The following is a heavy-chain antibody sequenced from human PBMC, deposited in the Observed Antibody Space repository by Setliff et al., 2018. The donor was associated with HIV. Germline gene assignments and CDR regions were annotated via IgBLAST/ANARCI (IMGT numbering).Heavy chain of an antibody. J-gene: IGHJ3*02. V-gene: IGHV1-69*05. Sequence: SVKVSCKASGGTFSSYAISWVRQAPGQGLEWMGGIIPIFGTANYAQKFQGRVTITTDESTSTAYMELSSLRSEDTAVYYCARVGYDSSGYYPRGAFDIWGQGTMVTV. CDR1: GGTFSSYA. CDR2: IIPIFGTA. CDR3: ARVGYDSSGYYPRGAFDI. D-gene: IGHD3-22*01.